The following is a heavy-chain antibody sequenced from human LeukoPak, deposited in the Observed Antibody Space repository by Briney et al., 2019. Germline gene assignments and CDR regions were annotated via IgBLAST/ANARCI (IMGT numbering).Heavy chain of an antibody. J-gene: IGHJ4*02. CDR3: ARATWELVHPYYFDY. CDR1: GYRFTTYW. CDR2: IYPGDSDT. Sequence: GESLKISCKGSGYRFTTYWVAWVRQMPGKGLEWMGIIYPGDSDTRYNPSFEGQVTISADTSISTAYLQWSSLKASDTAMYYCARATWELVHPYYFDYWGQGTLLTVSS. D-gene: IGHD1-26*01. V-gene: IGHV5-51*01.